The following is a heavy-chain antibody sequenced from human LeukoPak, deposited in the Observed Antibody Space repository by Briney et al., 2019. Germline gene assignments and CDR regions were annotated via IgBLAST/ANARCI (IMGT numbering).Heavy chain of an antibody. Sequence: SETLSLTCTVSGGSISSHYWNWIRQPPGKGLEWIGYIHYTGITNYNPSLKSRVTISVDTSKNQFSLKLSSVTAAATAVYYCAREGYCSGGSCYSLYFDYWGQGTLVTVSS. CDR1: GGSISSHY. J-gene: IGHJ4*02. V-gene: IGHV4-59*11. D-gene: IGHD2-15*01. CDR3: AREGYCSGGSCYSLYFDY. CDR2: IHYTGIT.